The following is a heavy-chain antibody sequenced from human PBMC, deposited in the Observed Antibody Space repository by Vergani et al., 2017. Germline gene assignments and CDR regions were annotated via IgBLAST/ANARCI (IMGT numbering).Heavy chain of an antibody. CDR2: IYYSGST. CDR3: ARDNYDFWSGYYTGRGNWFDP. V-gene: IGHV4-39*07. Sequence: QLQLQESGPGLVKPSETLSLTCTVSGGSISSSSYYWGWIRQPPGKGLEWIGSIYYSGSTDYNPSLKSRVTISVDTSKNQFSLKLSSVTAADTAVYYCARDNYDFWSGYYTGRGNWFDPWGQGTLVTVSS. CDR1: GGSISSSSYY. D-gene: IGHD3-3*01. J-gene: IGHJ5*02.